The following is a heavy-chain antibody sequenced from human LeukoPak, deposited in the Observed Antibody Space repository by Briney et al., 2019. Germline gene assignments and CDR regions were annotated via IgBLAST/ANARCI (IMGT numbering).Heavy chain of an antibody. CDR2: IFGGGSTT. CDR1: GFTFSSYS. J-gene: IGHJ4*02. V-gene: IGHV3-23*01. Sequence: GGSLRLSCAASGFTFSSYSMNWVRQAPGKGLEWVSVIFGGGSTTKYADSVKGRFTISRDNSKNTLYLQMHSLRAEDTAVYYCAKDQRPDRVYDIDYWGQGTLVTVSS. CDR3: AKDQRPDRVYDIDY. D-gene: IGHD5/OR15-5a*01.